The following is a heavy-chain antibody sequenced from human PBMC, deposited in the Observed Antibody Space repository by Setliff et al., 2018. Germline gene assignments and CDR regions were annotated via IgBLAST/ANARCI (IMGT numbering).Heavy chain of an antibody. V-gene: IGHV4-39*07. CDR3: ARDLRTGTTVFYYYYYMDV. CDR2: IYYSGST. CDR1: GGSISSSSYY. Sequence: PSETLSLTCTVPGGSISSSSYYWGWIRQPPGKGLEWIGSIYYSGSTYYNPSLKSRVTISVDTSKNQFSLKLSSVTAADTAVYYCARDLRTGTTVFYYYYYMDVWGKGTTVTVSS. D-gene: IGHD1-7*01. J-gene: IGHJ6*03.